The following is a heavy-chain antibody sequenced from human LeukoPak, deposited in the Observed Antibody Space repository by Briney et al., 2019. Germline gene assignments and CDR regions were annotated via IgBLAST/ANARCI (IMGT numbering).Heavy chain of an antibody. J-gene: IGHJ4*02. CDR1: GFTFSDYY. D-gene: IGHD3-22*01. CDR2: ISGSGGST. CDR3: AKDSGYDSSGYYSTRLFSTTHWGSFDY. V-gene: IGHV3-23*01. Sequence: GGSLRLSCAASGFTFSDYYMSWIRQAPGKGLEWVSAISGSGGSTYYADSVKGRFTISRDNSKNTLYLQMNSLRAEDTAVYYCAKDSGYDSSGYYSTRLFSTTHWGSFDYWGRGTLVTVSS.